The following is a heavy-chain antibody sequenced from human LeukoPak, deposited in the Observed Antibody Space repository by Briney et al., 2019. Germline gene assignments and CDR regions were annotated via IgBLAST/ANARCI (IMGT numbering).Heavy chain of an antibody. J-gene: IGHJ4*02. D-gene: IGHD6-13*01. Sequence: SVKVSCKASGGTFSSYAISWVRQAPGQGLEWMGRIIPILGIANYAQKFQGRVTITADKSTSTAYMELSSLRSEDTAVYYCEITIAAACTPDYWGQGTLVTVSS. CDR1: GGTFSSYA. CDR2: IIPILGIA. V-gene: IGHV1-69*04. CDR3: EITIAAACTPDY.